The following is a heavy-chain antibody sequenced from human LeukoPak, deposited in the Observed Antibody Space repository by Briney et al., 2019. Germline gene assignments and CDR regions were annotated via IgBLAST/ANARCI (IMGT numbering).Heavy chain of an antibody. CDR1: GFTFSSYA. D-gene: IGHD2-21*02. CDR2: ISYDRSNK. CDR3: TRPKMMVTAVYMDV. J-gene: IGHJ6*03. V-gene: IGHV3-30*04. Sequence: PGGSLRLSCAASGFTFSSYAMHWVRQAPGKGLEWVAVISYDRSNKYYADSVKGRFTISRDNSKNTLYLQMNSLRAEDTAVYYCTRPKMMVTAVYMDVWGKGTTVTVSS.